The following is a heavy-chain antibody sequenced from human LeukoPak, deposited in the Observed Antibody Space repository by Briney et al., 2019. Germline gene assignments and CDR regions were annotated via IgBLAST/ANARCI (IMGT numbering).Heavy chain of an antibody. V-gene: IGHV4-39*07. D-gene: IGHD2-2*01. J-gene: IGHJ4*02. Sequence: SETLSLTCTVSGGSISNSSYYWGWIRQPPGKGLEWIGSIYYSGSTYYNPSLKSRVTISVDTSKNQFSLKLSSVTAADTAVYYCARRRVGFDYWGQGTLVTVSS. CDR3: ARRRVGFDY. CDR2: IYYSGST. CDR1: GGSISNSSYY.